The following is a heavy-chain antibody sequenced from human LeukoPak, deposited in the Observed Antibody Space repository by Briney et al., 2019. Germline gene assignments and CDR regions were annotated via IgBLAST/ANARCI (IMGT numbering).Heavy chain of an antibody. Sequence: GGSLRLSCAASGFTFSSYAMSWVRHAPGKGLEWVSAISGSGGSTYYADSVKGRFTISRDNSKNTLYLQMNSLRAEDTAVYYRAKPEIDDYGDYGLCDYWGQGPLVTVSS. D-gene: IGHD4-17*01. CDR1: GFTFSSYA. J-gene: IGHJ4*02. V-gene: IGHV3-23*01. CDR3: AKPEIDDYGDYGLCDY. CDR2: ISGSGGST.